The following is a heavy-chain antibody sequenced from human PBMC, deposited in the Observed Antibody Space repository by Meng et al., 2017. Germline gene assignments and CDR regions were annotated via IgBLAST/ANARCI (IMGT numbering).Heavy chain of an antibody. V-gene: IGHV4-59*01. D-gene: IGHD3-10*01. Sequence: SETLSLTCTVSGGSISSYYWSWIRQPPGKGLEWIGYSYYSGSTNYNPSLKSRVTISVDTSKNQFSLKLSSVTAADTAVYYCARSRLLWFGEIPPGYAFDIWGQGTMVTVSS. CDR1: GGSISSYY. CDR2: SYYSGST. J-gene: IGHJ3*02. CDR3: ARSRLLWFGEIPPGYAFDI.